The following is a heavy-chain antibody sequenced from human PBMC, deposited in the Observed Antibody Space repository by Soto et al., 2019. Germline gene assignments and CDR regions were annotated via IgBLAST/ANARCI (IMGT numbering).Heavy chain of an antibody. V-gene: IGHV3-23*01. D-gene: IGHD2-15*01. J-gene: IGHJ4*02. CDR2: ISGPVGSR. CDR1: GFTFRSYG. Sequence: EVEVLESGGGLEQPGGSLRLSCAASGFTFRSYGMSWVRQAPGTGLEWVSSISGPVGSRYYADSVRGRFTISRDNSNNTVYLQMDSLRDEDTATYYCARFRSGIGWDFWGQGTLVTVSS. CDR3: ARFRSGIGWDF.